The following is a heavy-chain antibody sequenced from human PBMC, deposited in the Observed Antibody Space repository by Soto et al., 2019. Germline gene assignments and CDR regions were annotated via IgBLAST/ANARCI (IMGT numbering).Heavy chain of an antibody. CDR3: ARDEDTAMVTGYYYYGMDV. CDR1: GYTFTSYG. J-gene: IGHJ6*02. V-gene: IGHV1-18*04. D-gene: IGHD5-18*01. CDR2: ISAYNGNT. Sequence: QVQLVQSGAEVKKPGASVKVSCKASGYTFTSYGISWVRQAPGQGLEWMGWISAYNGNTNYAQKLQGRVTMHTDTSTSTAYLELRSLRSDDTAVYYCARDEDTAMVTGYYYYGMDVWGQGTTVTVSS.